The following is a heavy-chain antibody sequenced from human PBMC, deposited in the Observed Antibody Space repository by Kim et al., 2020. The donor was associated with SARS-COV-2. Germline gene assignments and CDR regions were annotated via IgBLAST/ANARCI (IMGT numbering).Heavy chain of an antibody. V-gene: IGHV3-48*03. CDR2: ISTSGSTI. J-gene: IGHJ6*02. CDR1: GFTFSTYE. Sequence: GGSLRLSCAASGFTFSTYEMNWVRQAPGKVLEWISYISTSGSTIYYADSVKGRFTISRDNAKSSLSLQMNSLRAEDTAVYYCARSLYCSSTSCFYGMDVWGQGTTVTVSS. CDR3: ARSLYCSSTSCFYGMDV. D-gene: IGHD2-2*01.